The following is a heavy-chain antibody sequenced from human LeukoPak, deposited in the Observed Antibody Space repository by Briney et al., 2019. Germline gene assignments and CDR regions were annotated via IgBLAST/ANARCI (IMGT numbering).Heavy chain of an antibody. J-gene: IGHJ5*01. CDR2: IWYDGSNK. D-gene: IGHD7-27*01. CDR1: GFTFSSYG. Sequence: QPGGSLRLSCAASGFTFSSYGMHWVRQAPGKGLEWVAVIWYDGSNKYYADSVKGRFTISRDNAKNSLYLQINSLRVEDTAVYYCAGWGSQAPLNPWGQGTLVTVSS. V-gene: IGHV3-33*03. CDR3: AGWGSQAPLNP.